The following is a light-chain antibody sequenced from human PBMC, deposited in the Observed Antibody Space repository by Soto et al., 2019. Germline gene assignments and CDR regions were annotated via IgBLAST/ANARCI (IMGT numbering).Light chain of an antibody. V-gene: IGKV1-5*03. CDR3: QEFKNFWT. Sequence: DIQMTQSPSTLSGSVGDRVTITCRASQTISSWLAWYQQKPGKAPKLLIYKASTLKSGVPSRFSGSGSGTEFTLTIDSLQPDDFATYYCQEFKNFWTFGQGTKVDIK. CDR2: KAS. J-gene: IGKJ1*01. CDR1: QTISSW.